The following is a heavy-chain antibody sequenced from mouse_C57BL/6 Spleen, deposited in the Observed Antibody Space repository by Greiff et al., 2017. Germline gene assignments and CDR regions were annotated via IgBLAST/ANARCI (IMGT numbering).Heavy chain of an antibody. CDR1: GYTFTSYG. Sequence: VQLQQSGAELARPGASVKLSCKASGYTFTSYGISWVKQRTGQGLEWIGEIYPRSGNTYYNEKFKGKATLTADKSSSTAYMELRSLTSEDSAVYFCARVSYDYDGFAYWGQGTLVTVSA. V-gene: IGHV1-81*01. D-gene: IGHD2-4*01. J-gene: IGHJ3*01. CDR3: ARVSYDYDGFAY. CDR2: IYPRSGNT.